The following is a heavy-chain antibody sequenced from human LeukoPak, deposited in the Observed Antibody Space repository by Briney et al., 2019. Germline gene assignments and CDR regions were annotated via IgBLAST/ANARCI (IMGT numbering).Heavy chain of an antibody. V-gene: IGHV4-4*02. CDR3: ARYIVSYPHDAFDI. D-gene: IGHD1-26*01. CDR2: IYHSGNT. CDR1: GGSISSSNW. J-gene: IGHJ3*02. Sequence: PSETLSLTCAVSGGSISSSNWWSWVRQSPGKGLEWIGEIYHSGNTNYNPSLKSRVTISVDTSKKQFSLKLSSVTAADTAFYYCARYIVSYPHDAFDIWGQGTMVTVSS.